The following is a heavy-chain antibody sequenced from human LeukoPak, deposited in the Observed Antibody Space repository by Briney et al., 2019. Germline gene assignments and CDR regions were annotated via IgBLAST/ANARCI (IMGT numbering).Heavy chain of an antibody. D-gene: IGHD6-19*01. CDR3: ARAGSSGWYHFDY. CDR2: ISDSGGST. Sequence: GGSLRLSCAASGFTFNNYAMSWVRQAPGKGLEWVSAISDSGGSTYYADSVKGRFTISRDNSKNTLYLQMNSLRAEDTAVYYCARAGSSGWYHFDYWGQGTLVTVSS. J-gene: IGHJ4*02. CDR1: GFTFNNYA. V-gene: IGHV3-23*01.